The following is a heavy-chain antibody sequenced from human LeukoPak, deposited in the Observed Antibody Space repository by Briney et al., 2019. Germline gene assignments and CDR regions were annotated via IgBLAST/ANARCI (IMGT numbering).Heavy chain of an antibody. CDR2: IRGDRGTV. CDR1: GFNVDDYA. Sequence: PGGSLRLSWAVAGFNVDDYAIRLGRQPPGKGLEWVSGIRGDRGTVGYAGSVKGRFTMSRDSAKNSVYLQMNSLRPEATALYYCARGIDSSGTYSGWGFHLRYWGQGTQVTVSS. CDR3: ARGIDSSGTYSGWGFHLRY. J-gene: IGHJ4*02. D-gene: IGHD2-15*01. V-gene: IGHV3-9*01.